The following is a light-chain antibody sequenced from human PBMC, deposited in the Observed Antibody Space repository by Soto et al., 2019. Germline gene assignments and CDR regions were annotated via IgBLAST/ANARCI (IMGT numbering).Light chain of an antibody. CDR3: QQYNNWPGT. J-gene: IGKJ1*01. Sequence: EIVMTQSPSTLSVSLGERATLSCRASQSVSSNLAWYQQKPGQAPRLLIYGASTRATGIPARFSGSGSGTEFTLTIGSLQSEDCALYYCQQYNNWPGTFGQGTKVDIK. CDR2: GAS. CDR1: QSVSSN. V-gene: IGKV3-15*01.